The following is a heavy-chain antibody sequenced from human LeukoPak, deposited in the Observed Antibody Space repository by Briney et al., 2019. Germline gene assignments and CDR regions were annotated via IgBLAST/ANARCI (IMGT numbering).Heavy chain of an antibody. CDR3: AKGDDSSGYLFDH. CDR1: GFSFGRYA. D-gene: IGHD3-22*01. V-gene: IGHV3-23*01. CDR2: IRGSSDST. J-gene: IGHJ4*02. Sequence: PGGSLRLSCAASGFSFGRYAMTWVRQAPGKGLEWVSAIRGSSDSTYYADSVKGRFTISRDNSKNTLYLQMKRLRAEDTARYYCAKGDDSSGYLFDHWGQGTLVTVSS.